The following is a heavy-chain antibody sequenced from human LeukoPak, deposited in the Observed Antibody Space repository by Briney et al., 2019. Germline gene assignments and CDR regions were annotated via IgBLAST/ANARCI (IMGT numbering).Heavy chain of an antibody. CDR2: IGGSVPTT. J-gene: IGHJ6*03. CDR1: GFTFSSYA. CDR3: AKDAFSSGSPFYMDV. D-gene: IGHD1-26*01. V-gene: IGHV3-23*01. Sequence: PGGSLRLSCAASGFTFSSYAMRWVRQTPEKGLEWVSCIGGSVPTTFYADSVKGRFTISRDNSKNTLYLQMNSLRVEDTAVYYCAKDAFSSGSPFYMDVWGKGTTVTVSS.